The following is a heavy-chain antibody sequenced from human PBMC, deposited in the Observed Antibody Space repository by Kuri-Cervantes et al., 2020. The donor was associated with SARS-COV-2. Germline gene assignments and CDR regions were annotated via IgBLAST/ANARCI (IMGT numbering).Heavy chain of an antibody. V-gene: IGHV1-2*04. Sequence: ASVKVSCKASGYSFTDYSTHWVRQAPGQGLEWMGRINPNTGGTMYAQRFQGWVTMNRDTSLTTAYMELGRLRSDDTAVYYCARASVRGIIITYHSYGMDVWGQGTTVTVSS. CDR3: ARASVRGIIITYHSYGMDV. CDR2: INPNTGGT. D-gene: IGHD3-10*01. CDR1: GYSFTDYS. J-gene: IGHJ6*02.